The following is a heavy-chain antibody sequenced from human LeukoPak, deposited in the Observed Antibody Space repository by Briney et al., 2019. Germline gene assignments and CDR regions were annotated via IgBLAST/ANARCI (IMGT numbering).Heavy chain of an antibody. CDR3: ARGMGALRIQSPPDAFDI. CDR2: INTNTGNP. J-gene: IGHJ3*02. D-gene: IGHD1-26*01. CDR1: GYTFTSYA. Sequence: GASVKISCKASGYTFTSYAMNWVRQAPGQGLEWMGWINTNTGNPTYAQGFPGRFVFSLDTSVSTAYLQISNLKAEDTAVYYCARGMGALRIQSPPDAFDIWGQGTMVTVSS. V-gene: IGHV7-4-1*02.